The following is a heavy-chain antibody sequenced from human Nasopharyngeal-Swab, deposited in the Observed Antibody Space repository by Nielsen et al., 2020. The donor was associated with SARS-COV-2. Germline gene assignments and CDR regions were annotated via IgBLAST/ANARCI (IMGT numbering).Heavy chain of an antibody. V-gene: IGHV6-1*01. J-gene: IGHJ6*02. Sequence: SETLSLTCALSGDSVSSNSAAWNWIRQSPSRGLEWLGRTYYRSKWYNDYAVSVKSRITINPDTSKNQFSLQLNSVTPEDTAVYYCARVGSIAAASIQKYYYYSYGMDVWGQGTTVTVSS. D-gene: IGHD6-13*01. CDR1: GDSVSSNSAA. CDR3: ARVGSIAAASIQKYYYYSYGMDV. CDR2: TYYRSKWYN.